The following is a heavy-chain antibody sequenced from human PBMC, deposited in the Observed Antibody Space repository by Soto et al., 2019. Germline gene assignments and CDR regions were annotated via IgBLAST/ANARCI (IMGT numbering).Heavy chain of an antibody. CDR3: ARDWRSGSYAD. V-gene: IGHV4-31*03. D-gene: IGHD1-26*01. Sequence: QVQLQESGPGLVKPSQTLSLTCTVSGGSISSGGYYWSWIRQHPGKGLEWIGYFYYSGGTYYNPSLKSRVTISVDTSKNQFSLKLSSVTAADTAVYYCARDWRSGSYADWGQGTLVTVSS. CDR2: FYYSGGT. J-gene: IGHJ4*02. CDR1: GGSISSGGYY.